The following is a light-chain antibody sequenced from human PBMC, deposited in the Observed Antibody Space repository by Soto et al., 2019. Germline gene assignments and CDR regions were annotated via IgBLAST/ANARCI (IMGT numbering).Light chain of an antibody. CDR1: QSISSY. J-gene: IGKJ1*01. V-gene: IGKV1-39*01. CDR3: QHYNSYSEA. CDR2: AAS. Sequence: DIQIIQSPSSLSASVGDRVTITWRASQSISSYLNWYQQKPGKAPKLLIYAASSLQSGVPSRFSGSGSGTDFTLTISSLQPDDVATYYCQHYNSYSEAFGQGTKVDIK.